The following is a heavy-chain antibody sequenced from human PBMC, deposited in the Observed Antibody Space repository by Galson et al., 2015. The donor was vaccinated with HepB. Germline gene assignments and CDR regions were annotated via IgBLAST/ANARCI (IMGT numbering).Heavy chain of an antibody. J-gene: IGHJ5*02. CDR2: ISANSGNT. D-gene: IGHD4/OR15-4a*01. CDR3: ARDRDYRFDP. Sequence: SVKVSCKASGYTFTTNGISWVRQAPGQGLEWMVWISANSGNTKYAQNLKGRVTLTRDTSTSTAYLELRSLRSDDTAAYYCARDRDYRFDPWGQGTLVTVSA. V-gene: IGHV1-18*04. CDR1: GYTFTTNG.